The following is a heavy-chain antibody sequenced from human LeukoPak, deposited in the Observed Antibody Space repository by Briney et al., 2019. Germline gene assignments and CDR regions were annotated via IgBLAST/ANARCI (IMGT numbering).Heavy chain of an antibody. CDR2: ICYSGSS. Sequence: PSDTLSLTCTVSGCSISSSSYHWGWIRQHPGKGLVWIGKICYSGSSYSHPFLKKRVTTSVDTSKNQFPLKLSSVTAADTALYYCARSFIHSGDAFDIWGQGTMVTVSS. D-gene: IGHD3-16*02. J-gene: IGHJ3*02. CDR1: GCSISSSSYH. V-gene: IGHV4-39*06. CDR3: ARSFIHSGDAFDI.